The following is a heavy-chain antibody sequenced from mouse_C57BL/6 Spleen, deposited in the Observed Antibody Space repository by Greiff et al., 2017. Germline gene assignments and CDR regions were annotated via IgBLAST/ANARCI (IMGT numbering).Heavy chain of an antibody. D-gene: IGHD2-5*01. CDR3: ARRSNCSYYYARDY. CDR1: GFTFSDYG. J-gene: IGHJ4*01. CDR2: ISSGSSTI. Sequence: DVMLVESGGGLVKPGGSLKLSCAASGFTFSDYGMHWVRQAPEKGLEWVAYISSGSSTIYYADTVKGRFTISRDNAKNTLFLQMTSLRSEDTAMYYCARRSNCSYYYARDYWGQGTSVTVSS. V-gene: IGHV5-17*01.